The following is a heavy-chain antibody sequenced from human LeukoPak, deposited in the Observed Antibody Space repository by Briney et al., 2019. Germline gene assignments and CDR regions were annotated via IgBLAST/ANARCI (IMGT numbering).Heavy chain of an antibody. CDR1: GFTFSNAW. Sequence: GGSLRLSCAASGFTFSNAWMSWVRQAPGKGLEWVAFIQYDERNKYYADSVKGRFTISRDNSKNTLYLQMNSPRVEDTAVYYCANPRIDPWGQGTLVTVSS. V-gene: IGHV3-30*02. CDR3: ANPRIDP. J-gene: IGHJ5*02. CDR2: IQYDERNK.